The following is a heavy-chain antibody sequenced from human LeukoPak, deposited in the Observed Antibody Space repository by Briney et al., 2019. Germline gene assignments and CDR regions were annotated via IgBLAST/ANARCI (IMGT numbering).Heavy chain of an antibody. D-gene: IGHD3-10*01. CDR3: AGQGRPGFASGY. J-gene: IGHJ4*02. V-gene: IGHV4-39*01. CDR1: GGSISSSSYY. CDR2: IYYGGST. Sequence: SETLSLTCTVSGGSISSSSYYWGWIRQPPGKELEWIGSIYYGGSTFYNPSLKSRVTISVDTSKNQFSLKLSSVTAADTAVYYCAGQGRPGFASGYWGQGTLVTVSS.